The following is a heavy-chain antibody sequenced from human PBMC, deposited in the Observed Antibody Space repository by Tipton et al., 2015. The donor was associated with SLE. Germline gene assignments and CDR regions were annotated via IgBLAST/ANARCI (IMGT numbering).Heavy chain of an antibody. CDR1: GFTFGGYD. CDR2: INMDATKI. V-gene: IGHV3-74*01. D-gene: IGHD3-10*01. CDR3: ARDRGGWFDY. J-gene: IGHJ4*02. Sequence: SLRLSCVASGFTFGGYDMTWVRQAPGKGLEWVSGINMDATKINFADSVKGRFTISRDNAKNTLYLQMNSLRAEDTAVYYCARDRGGWFDYWGQGTLVTVSS.